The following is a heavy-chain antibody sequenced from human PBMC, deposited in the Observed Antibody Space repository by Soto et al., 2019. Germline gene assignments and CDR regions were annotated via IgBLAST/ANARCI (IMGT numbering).Heavy chain of an antibody. Sequence: SETLSLTCAVYGGSFSGYYWSWIRQPPGKGLEWIGEINHSGSTNYNPSLKSRVTISVDTSKNQFPLKLSSVTAADTAVYYCARGRDYGASSYYYYYGMDVWGQGTTVTVSS. CDR1: GGSFSGYY. D-gene: IGHD4-17*01. J-gene: IGHJ6*02. CDR3: ARGRDYGASSYYYYYGMDV. V-gene: IGHV4-34*01. CDR2: INHSGST.